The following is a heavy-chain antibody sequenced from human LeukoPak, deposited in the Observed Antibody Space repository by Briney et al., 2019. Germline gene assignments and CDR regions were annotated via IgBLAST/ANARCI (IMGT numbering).Heavy chain of an antibody. CDR2: VNAEDGET. D-gene: IGHD2-2*02. V-gene: IGHV1-69-2*01. CDR1: GYTFTDYY. J-gene: IGHJ4*02. Sequence: ATVKISCKASGYTFTDYYMHWVQQAPGKGLEWMGRVNAEDGETKYAEKFQGRVTITADTSTDTAYMELSSLRSEDTAIYFCTTRGSSNCYTVRDWCGDSWGQGTLVTVSS. CDR3: TTRGSSNCYTVRDWCGDS.